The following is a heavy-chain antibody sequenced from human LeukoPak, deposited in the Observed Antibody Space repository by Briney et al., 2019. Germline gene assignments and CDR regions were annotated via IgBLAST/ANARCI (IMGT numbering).Heavy chain of an antibody. V-gene: IGHV3-21*01. CDR3: ARDRSSGSHRVVNAFDI. J-gene: IGHJ3*02. CDR1: GFTFSSYS. Sequence: GGSLRLSCAASGFTFSSYSMNRVRQAPGKGLEWVSSISSSGTYVYYADSVKGRFTISRDNARNSLFLQMNSLRTEDAAMYYCARDRSSGSHRVVNAFDIWGQGTVVTVSS. CDR2: ISSSGTYV. D-gene: IGHD1-26*01.